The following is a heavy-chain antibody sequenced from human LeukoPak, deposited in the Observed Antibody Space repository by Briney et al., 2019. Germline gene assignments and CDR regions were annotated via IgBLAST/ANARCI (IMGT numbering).Heavy chain of an antibody. J-gene: IGHJ3*02. CDR3: ARGGYYDTSGSRDAFDI. CDR1: GGSIRSGSYY. CDR2: IYTRGST. Sequence: SETLSLTCTVSGGSIRSGSYYWNWIRQPAGKGLEWIGRIYTRGSTNYNPSLKSRVTISVDTSKNQFSLILSSVTAADTAVYYCARGGYYDTSGSRDAFDIWGQGTMVTVSS. D-gene: IGHD3-22*01. V-gene: IGHV4-61*02.